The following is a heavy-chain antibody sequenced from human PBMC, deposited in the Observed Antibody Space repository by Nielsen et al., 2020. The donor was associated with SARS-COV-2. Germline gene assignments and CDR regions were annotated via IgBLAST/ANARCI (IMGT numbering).Heavy chain of an antibody. CDR2: ISSSGSTI. J-gene: IGHJ4*02. CDR1: GFTFSDYY. CDR3: ARDISGSPDY. Sequence: GESLKISCAASGFTFSDYYMSWIRRAPGKGPEWVSYISSSGSTIYYADSVKGRFTISRDNAKNSLYLQMNSLRAEDTAVYYCARDISGSPDYWGQGTLVTVSS. V-gene: IGHV3-11*01. D-gene: IGHD1-26*01.